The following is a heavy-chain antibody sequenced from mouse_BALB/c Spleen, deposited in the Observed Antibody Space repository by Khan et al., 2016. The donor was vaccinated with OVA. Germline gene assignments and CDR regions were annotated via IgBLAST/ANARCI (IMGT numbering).Heavy chain of an antibody. D-gene: IGHD2-3*01. V-gene: IGHV1-74*01. Sequence: QVQLQQPGAELVRPGASVKLSCKASGYTFTDNWMNWIKQRPEQGLEWIGRIDPYDTETYYNEKFKDKAILTVDKSSSTAYMQLSSLTSEDSAVYYCARDGYYEYYYAMDYWGQGTSVTVSS. CDR2: IDPYDTET. CDR3: ARDGYYEYYYAMDY. CDR1: GYTFTDNW. J-gene: IGHJ4*01.